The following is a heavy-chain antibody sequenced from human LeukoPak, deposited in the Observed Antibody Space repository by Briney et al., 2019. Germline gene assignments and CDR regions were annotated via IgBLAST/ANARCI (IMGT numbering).Heavy chain of an antibody. CDR2: IIPILGIA. V-gene: IGHV1-69*04. J-gene: IGHJ6*02. CDR1: GGTFSSYA. D-gene: IGHD3-10*01. CDR3: ARATTYYYGSGSYYLYGMDV. Sequence: GSSVKVSCKASGGTFSSYAISWVRQAPGQGLEWMGRIIPILGIANYAQKFQGRVTITADKSTSTAYMELSSLRSEDTAVYYCARATTYYYGSGSYYLYGMDVWGQGTTVTVSS.